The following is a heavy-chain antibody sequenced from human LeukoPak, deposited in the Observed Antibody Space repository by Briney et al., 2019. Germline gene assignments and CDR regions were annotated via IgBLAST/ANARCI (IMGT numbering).Heavy chain of an antibody. CDR3: ARDHRWGFDY. D-gene: IGHD7-27*01. V-gene: IGHV3-48*01. CDR1: GFTFSAYS. CDR2: IRSRDRTI. Sequence: QSGGSLRLSCAASGFTFSAYSINWVSQAPGKWLEWVSYIRSRDRTIYYADSVKGRFTISTDNAENSLYLQMNSLRTEDTAVYYCARDHRWGFDYWGRGTLVTVSS. J-gene: IGHJ4*02.